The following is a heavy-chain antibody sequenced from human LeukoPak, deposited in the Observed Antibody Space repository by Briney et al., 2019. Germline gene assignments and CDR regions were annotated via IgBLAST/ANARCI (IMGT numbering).Heavy chain of an antibody. J-gene: IGHJ4*02. D-gene: IGHD3-9*01. V-gene: IGHV3-7*01. CDR2: IKQDGTEK. CDR3: ARWGDYYNILTGYSHVGFDY. CDR1: GFTFSSYW. Sequence: GGSLRLSCVASGFTFSSYWMSWVRQAPGKGLEWVASIKQDGTEKYYVDSVKGRFTISRDNAKTSLYLQMNSLRAEDTAVYYCARWGDYYNILTGYSHVGFDYWGQGTLDTVSS.